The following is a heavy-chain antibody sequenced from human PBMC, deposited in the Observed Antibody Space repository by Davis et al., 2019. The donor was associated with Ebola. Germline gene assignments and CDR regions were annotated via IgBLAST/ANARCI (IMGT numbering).Heavy chain of an antibody. J-gene: IGHJ6*02. D-gene: IGHD6-19*01. CDR1: GFTFSSYG. Sequence: GESLKISCAASGFTFSSYGMHWVRQAPGKGLEWVAVIWYDGSNKYYADSVKGRFTISRDNSKNTLYLQMNSLRAEDTAVYYCAKGTQPRYSSGWSSTHYYYGMDVWGQGTTVTVSS. CDR3: AKGTQPRYSSGWSSTHYYYGMDV. CDR2: IWYDGSNK. V-gene: IGHV3-30*02.